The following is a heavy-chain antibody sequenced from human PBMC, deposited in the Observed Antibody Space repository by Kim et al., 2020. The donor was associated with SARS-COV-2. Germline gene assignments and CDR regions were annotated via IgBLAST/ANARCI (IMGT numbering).Heavy chain of an antibody. D-gene: IGHD2-8*02. V-gene: IGHV3-48*03. CDR3: SRSTAFYFEH. CDR1: GFTFSNFE. Sequence: GGSLRLSCAASGFTFSNFEMNWVRQAPGKGLEWISYISSGTTIFYADSVKGRVTVSRDNAKNSLHLQMNSLTAADTAVYYCSRSTAFYFEHWGQGALVTV. CDR2: ISSGTTI. J-gene: IGHJ4*02.